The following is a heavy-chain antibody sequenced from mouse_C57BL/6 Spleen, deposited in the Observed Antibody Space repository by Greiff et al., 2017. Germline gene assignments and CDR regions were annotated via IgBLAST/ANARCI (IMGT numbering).Heavy chain of an antibody. CDR1: GYTFTDYN. CDR2: INPNNGGT. J-gene: IGHJ4*01. Sequence: EVQLQQSGPELVKPGASVKIPCKASGYTFTDYNMDWVKQSHGKSLEWIGDINPNNGGTIYNQKFKGKATLTVDKSSSTAYMEVRSLTSEDTAVYYWARPTVVDAMDYWGQGTSVTVSS. D-gene: IGHD1-1*01. CDR3: ARPTVVDAMDY. V-gene: IGHV1-18*01.